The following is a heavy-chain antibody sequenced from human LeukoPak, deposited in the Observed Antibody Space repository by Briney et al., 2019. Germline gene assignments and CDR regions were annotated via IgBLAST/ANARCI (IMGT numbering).Heavy chain of an antibody. CDR3: ARDTYTIFGVNNWFDP. Sequence: SETLSLTCAVYGGSFSGYYWSWLRQPPGKGREWIGEINHSGSTNYNPSLESRVTISVDTSKNQFSLKLSSVTAVDTAVYYCARDTYTIFGVNNWFDPWGQGTLVTVSS. CDR2: INHSGST. CDR1: GGSFSGYY. D-gene: IGHD3-3*01. V-gene: IGHV4-34*01. J-gene: IGHJ5*02.